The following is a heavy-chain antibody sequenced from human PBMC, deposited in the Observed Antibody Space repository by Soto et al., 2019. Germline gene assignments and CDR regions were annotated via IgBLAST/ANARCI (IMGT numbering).Heavy chain of an antibody. V-gene: IGHV4-31*03. J-gene: IGHJ4*02. D-gene: IGHD2-2*02. CDR2: IYYSGST. CDR1: GGSISSGGYY. Sequence: SETLSLTCTVSGGSISSGGYYWSWIRQHPGKGLEWIGYIYYSGSTYYNPSLKSRVTISVDTSKNQFSLKLSSVTAADTAVYYCARAPVPAAIAFDYRGPGTLVTVSS. CDR3: ARAPVPAAIAFDY.